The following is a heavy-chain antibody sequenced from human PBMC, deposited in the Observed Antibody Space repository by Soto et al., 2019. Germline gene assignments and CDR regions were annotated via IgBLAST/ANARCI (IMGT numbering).Heavy chain of an antibody. Sequence: QITLKESGPTLVKPTQSLTLTCTFSGFSLSTSGVGVGWIRQPPGKALEWLALIYWDDDKRYSPSLKSRLTITKDTSKNQVVLTMTNMDPVDTATYYCDHTEQCLVRGDYFDYWGQGTLVTVSS. D-gene: IGHD6-19*01. V-gene: IGHV2-5*02. CDR1: GFSLSTSGVG. CDR3: DHTEQCLVRGDYFDY. CDR2: IYWDDDK. J-gene: IGHJ4*02.